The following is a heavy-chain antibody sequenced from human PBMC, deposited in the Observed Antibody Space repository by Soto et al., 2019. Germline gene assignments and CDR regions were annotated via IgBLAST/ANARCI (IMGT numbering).Heavy chain of an antibody. V-gene: IGHV3-11*01. CDR1: GFTFSDYY. D-gene: IGHD6-19*01. J-gene: IGHJ4*02. CDR3: AKDSQQWPGRDGFDY. CDR2: ISSSGSTI. Sequence: GGSLRLSCAASGFTFSDYYMSWIRQAPGKGLEWVSYISSSGSTIYYADSVKGRFTISRDNAKNSLYLQMNGLRAEDTAVYYCAKDSQQWPGRDGFDYGGQGTMVTVAS.